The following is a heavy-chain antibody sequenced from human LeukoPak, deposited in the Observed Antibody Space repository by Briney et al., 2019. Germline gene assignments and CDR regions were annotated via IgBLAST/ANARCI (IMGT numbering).Heavy chain of an antibody. CDR1: GYTFTSYG. CDR2: ISAYNGNT. J-gene: IGHJ3*02. V-gene: IGHV1-18*01. Sequence: ASVKVSCKASGYTFTSYGISWVRQAPGQGREWMGWISAYNGNTNYAQKLQGRVTMTTDTSTSTAYMELRSLRSDGTAVYYCARDGPMLTMVRGDAFDIWGQGTMVTVSS. CDR3: ARDGPMLTMVRGDAFDI. D-gene: IGHD3-10*01.